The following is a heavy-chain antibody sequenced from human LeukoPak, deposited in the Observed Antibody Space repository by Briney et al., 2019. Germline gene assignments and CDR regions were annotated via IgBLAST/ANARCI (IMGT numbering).Heavy chain of an antibody. CDR2: ISGSGGST. D-gene: IGHD1-26*01. Sequence: PGGSLRLSCAASGFTFSSYAMSWVRQAPGKGLEWVSAISGSGGSTYYADSVKGRFTISRDNSKNTLYLQMNSLRAEDTAVYYCAKDSGSWPKRGYFQHWGQGTLVTVSS. CDR1: GFTFSSYA. J-gene: IGHJ1*01. V-gene: IGHV3-23*01. CDR3: AKDSGSWPKRGYFQH.